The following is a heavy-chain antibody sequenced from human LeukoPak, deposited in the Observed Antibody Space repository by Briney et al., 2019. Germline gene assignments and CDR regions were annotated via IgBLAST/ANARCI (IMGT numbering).Heavy chain of an antibody. CDR1: GYTFTSYY. Sequence: ASVKVSCKASGYTFTSYYMHWVRQAPGQGLEWVGGIIPIFGTANYAQKFQGRVTITMDESTSTAYMELSSLRSEDTAVYYCASGTSGFLDYWGQGTLVTASS. V-gene: IGHV1-69*05. D-gene: IGHD6-19*01. CDR2: IIPIFGTA. CDR3: ASGTSGFLDY. J-gene: IGHJ4*02.